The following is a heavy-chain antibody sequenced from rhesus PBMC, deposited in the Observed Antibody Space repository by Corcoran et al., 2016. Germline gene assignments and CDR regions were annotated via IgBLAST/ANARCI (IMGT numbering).Heavy chain of an antibody. D-gene: IGHD3-28*01. CDR2: ISGSGGST. CDR3: ARRPYYYDSGYYTGVSLDV. Sequence: QLQLQESGPGLVKPSETLSLTCPVSGGPISRTYCSSIRQPPRKGLEWIGRISGSGGSTDNNPSLKSRVTISTDTSKNQFSLKLSSVTAADTAVYYCARRPYYYDSGYYTGVSLDVWGRGVLVTVSS. CDR1: GGPISRTY. J-gene: IGHJ5-2*02. V-gene: IGHV4-173*01.